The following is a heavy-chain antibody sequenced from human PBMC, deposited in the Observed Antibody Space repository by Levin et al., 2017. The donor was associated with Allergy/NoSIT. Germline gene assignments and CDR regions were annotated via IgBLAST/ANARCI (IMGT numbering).Heavy chain of an antibody. V-gene: IGHV1-2*02. CDR3: ARAGGYSGYGRDDYVWGADRGDY. D-gene: IGHD3-16*01. CDR2: INPNSGGT. Sequence: ASVKVSCKASGYTFTGYYMHWVRQAPGQGLEWMGWINPNSGGTNYAQKFQGRVTMTRDTSISTAYMELSRLRSDDTAVYYCARAGGYSGYGRDDYVWGADRGDYWGQGTLVTVSS. CDR1: GYTFTGYY. J-gene: IGHJ4*02.